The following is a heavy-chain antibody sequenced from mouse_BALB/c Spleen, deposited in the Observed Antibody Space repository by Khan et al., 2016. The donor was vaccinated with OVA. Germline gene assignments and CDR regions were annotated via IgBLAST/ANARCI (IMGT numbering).Heavy chain of an antibody. J-gene: IGHJ4*01. CDR1: GFSLISYG. CDR2: IWAGGST. Sequence: QVQLKELGPGLVAPAQTLSITCTVSGFSLISYGVNWFRQPPGKGLEWLGVIWAGGSTNYNSALMSRLSISKDNSKSQVFLKMNSLQTDDTAMYYCARFYDSYYAMDYWGQGTSVTVSS. D-gene: IGHD2-3*01. V-gene: IGHV2-9*02. CDR3: ARFYDSYYAMDY.